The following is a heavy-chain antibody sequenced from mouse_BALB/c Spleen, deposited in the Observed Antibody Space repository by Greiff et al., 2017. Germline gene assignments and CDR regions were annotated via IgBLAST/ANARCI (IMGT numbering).Heavy chain of an antibody. J-gene: IGHJ2*01. D-gene: IGHD1-1*01. CDR2: INPSTGYT. CDR3: ARTDYGRGADY. CDR1: GYTFTSYW. V-gene: IGHV1-7*01. Sequence: VQLQQSGAELAKPGASVKMSCKASGYTFTSYWMHWVKQRPGQGLEWIGYINPSTGYTEYNQKFKDKATLTADKSSSTAYMQLSSLTSEDSAVYYCARTDYGRGADYWGQGTTLTVSS.